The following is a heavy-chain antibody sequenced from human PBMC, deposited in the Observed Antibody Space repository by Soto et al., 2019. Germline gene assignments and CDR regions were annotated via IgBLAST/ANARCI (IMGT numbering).Heavy chain of an antibody. D-gene: IGHD3-22*01. CDR2: SIPVFQTA. Sequence: QEQLVQSGAEVKKPGSSVKVSCKASGGLFSSYPISWVRQVPGQGLEWMGGSIPVFQTAYYTQRFQGRGTITADESTNTAYMELSSLRSEDTAIYYCARGGSGYTWFNEFWGQGTLVTVSS. CDR3: ARGGSGYTWFNEF. J-gene: IGHJ4*02. V-gene: IGHV1-69*01. CDR1: GGLFSSYP.